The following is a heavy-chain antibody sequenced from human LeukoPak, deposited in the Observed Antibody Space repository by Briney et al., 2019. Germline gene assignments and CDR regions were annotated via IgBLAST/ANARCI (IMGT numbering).Heavy chain of an antibody. V-gene: IGHV3-23*01. CDR2: ITTVGGST. Sequence: GGSLRLSCAASGFTFSSYAMSWVRQAPGKGLEWVSSITTVGGSTYYADSVKGRFTISRDNSKNTLYLQINSLRVEDTAVYFCAKGGYYDNSGYPSNWFDLWARGTLVTVSS. CDR1: GFTFSSYA. D-gene: IGHD3-22*01. J-gene: IGHJ5*02. CDR3: AKGGYYDNSGYPSNWFDL.